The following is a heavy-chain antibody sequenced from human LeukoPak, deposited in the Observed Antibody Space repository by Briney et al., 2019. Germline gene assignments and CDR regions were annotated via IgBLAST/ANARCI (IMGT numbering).Heavy chain of an antibody. D-gene: IGHD2-2*03. CDR1: GFTFSSYE. V-gene: IGHV3-48*03. CDR2: ISNSDSTI. Sequence: PGGSLRLSCAASGFTFSSYEMIWVRQAPGRGREWFSYISNSDSTIYYADSVKGRFTISRDNAKNSLYLQMNSLGAEDTAVYYCARERGGFCSSTTCSGAFDIWGQGTMVTVSS. J-gene: IGHJ3*02. CDR3: ARERGGFCSSTTCSGAFDI.